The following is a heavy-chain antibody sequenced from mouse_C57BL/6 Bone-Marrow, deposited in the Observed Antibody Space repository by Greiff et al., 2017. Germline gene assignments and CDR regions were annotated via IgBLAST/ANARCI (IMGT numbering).Heavy chain of an antibody. CDR1: GYTFTSYW. CDR2: INPRNGGT. Sequence: QVQLQQPGTELVKPGASVKLSCKASGYTFTSYWMHWVKQRPGQGLEWIGHINPRNGGTNYNEKFKSKATLTVDKSSSTAYMRLSSLTSEDSASYECARSKSYYDYDGFYWGQGTTLTVSS. V-gene: IGHV1-53*01. D-gene: IGHD2-4*01. J-gene: IGHJ2*01. CDR3: ARSKSYYDYDGFY.